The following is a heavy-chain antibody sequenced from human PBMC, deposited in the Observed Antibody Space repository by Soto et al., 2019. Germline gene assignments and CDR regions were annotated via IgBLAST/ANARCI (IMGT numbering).Heavy chain of an antibody. Sequence: GGSLRLSCAASGFTFSSYSMNWVRQAPGKGLEWVSSISSSSSYIYYADSVKGRFTISRDNAKNSLYLQMNSLRAEDTAVYYCARESVDYGSGSYPDYWGQGTLVTVSS. V-gene: IGHV3-21*01. J-gene: IGHJ4*02. D-gene: IGHD3-10*01. CDR1: GFTFSSYS. CDR2: ISSSSSYI. CDR3: ARESVDYGSGSYPDY.